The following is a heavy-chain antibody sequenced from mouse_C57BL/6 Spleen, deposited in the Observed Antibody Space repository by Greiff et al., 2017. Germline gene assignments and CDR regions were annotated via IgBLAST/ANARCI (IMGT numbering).Heavy chain of an antibody. CDR3: ARDYGSSYVDDWYFDV. D-gene: IGHD1-1*01. CDR2: IHPNSGST. V-gene: IGHV1-64*01. J-gene: IGHJ1*03. CDR1: GYTFTSYW. Sequence: QVQLQQPGAELVKPGASVKLSCTASGYTFTSYWMHWVKRRPGQGLEWIGMIHPNSGSTNYNEKFKSKTTLTVDKSSSTSYMQLSSLTSEDSAVYYCARDYGSSYVDDWYFDVWGTGTTVTVSS.